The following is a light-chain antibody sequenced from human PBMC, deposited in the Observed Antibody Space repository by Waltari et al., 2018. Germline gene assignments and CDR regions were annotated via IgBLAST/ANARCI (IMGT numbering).Light chain of an antibody. Sequence: QSVLPPPPSASGTPGQRVTITCSGSLSNIESNTVNWYRPLPGTAPKLPTYGNNQRPSGVPDRFSGSKSGTSASLAISGLQSADEADYYCAGCDDSLNGPVFGGGTKLTVL. CDR2: GNN. CDR3: AGCDDSLNGPV. V-gene: IGLV1-44*01. J-gene: IGLJ3*02. CDR1: LSNIESNT.